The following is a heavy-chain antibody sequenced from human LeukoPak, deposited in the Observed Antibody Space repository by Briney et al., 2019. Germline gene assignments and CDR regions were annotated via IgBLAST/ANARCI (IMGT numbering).Heavy chain of an antibody. CDR1: GGSISSSSYY. J-gene: IGHJ6*03. CDR3: ASVSLEEMRGYYYYYYMDV. D-gene: IGHD5-24*01. V-gene: IGHV4-39*07. CDR2: IYYSGST. Sequence: PSETLSLTCTVSGGSISSSSYYWGWIRQPPGKGLEWIGSIYYSGSTYYNPSLKSRVTISVDTSKNQFSLKLSSVTAADTAVYYCASVSLEEMRGYYYYYYMDVWGKGTTVTISS.